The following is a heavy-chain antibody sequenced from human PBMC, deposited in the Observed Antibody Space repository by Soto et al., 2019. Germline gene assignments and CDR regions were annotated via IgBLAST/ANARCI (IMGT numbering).Heavy chain of an antibody. CDR2: ISYDGTNK. D-gene: IGHD1-26*01. V-gene: IGHV3-30*18. CDR3: AKEYVGALDY. Sequence: QVKLVESGGGVVQPGRSLRLSCAASGFSFGRYGMHWVRQAPGKGLEWVAVISYDGTNKYYADSVKGRFTISRDNSKNMLYMQMNSLRAEDTAVYYCAKEYVGALDYWCQGNLVTVSS. J-gene: IGHJ4*02. CDR1: GFSFGRYG.